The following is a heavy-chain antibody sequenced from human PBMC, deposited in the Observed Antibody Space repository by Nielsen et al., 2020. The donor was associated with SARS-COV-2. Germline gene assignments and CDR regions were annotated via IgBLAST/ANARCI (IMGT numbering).Heavy chain of an antibody. CDR1: GGSISSGGYY. V-gene: IGHV4-61*08. CDR3: ARLGGVSQIFGVPMPSYFFDF. D-gene: IGHD3-3*01. J-gene: IGHJ4*02. CDR2: IYYTESP. Sequence: SETLSLTCTVSGGSISSGGYYWSWIRQHPGKGLEWIGYIYYTESPNYNPSLESRVTISVDTSKNQFFLKLNSVTASDTAVYYCARLGGVSQIFGVPMPSYFFDFWGQGTLVTVSS.